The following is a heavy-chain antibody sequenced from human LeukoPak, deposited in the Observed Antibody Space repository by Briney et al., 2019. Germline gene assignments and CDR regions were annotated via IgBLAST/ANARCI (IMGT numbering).Heavy chain of an antibody. V-gene: IGHV4-34*01. CDR1: GGSFRGYY. CDR2: INHSGST. J-gene: IGHJ6*03. D-gene: IGHD2-8*01. Sequence: PSETLSLTCAVYGGSFRGYYWSWIRQPPGKGLEWIGEINHSGSTNYNPSLKSRVTISVDTSKNQFSLKLSSATAADTAVYYCATVSTYYYYYYMDVWGKGTTVTISS. CDR3: ATVSTYYYYYYMDV.